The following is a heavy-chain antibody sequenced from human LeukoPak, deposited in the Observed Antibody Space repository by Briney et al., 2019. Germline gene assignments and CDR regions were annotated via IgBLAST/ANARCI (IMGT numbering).Heavy chain of an antibody. CDR1: GFTFSTYS. V-gene: IGHV3-7*01. D-gene: IGHD3-22*01. CDR3: ARDFGTMISTH. J-gene: IGHJ4*02. Sequence: GGSLRLSCATSGFTFSTYSMNWVRQAPGKGLEWVANIKQDGSEKYYVDSVKGRFTISTDSANNSMYLQMNSLRAEDTALYYCARDFGTMISTHWGQGTLVTVSS. CDR2: IKQDGSEK.